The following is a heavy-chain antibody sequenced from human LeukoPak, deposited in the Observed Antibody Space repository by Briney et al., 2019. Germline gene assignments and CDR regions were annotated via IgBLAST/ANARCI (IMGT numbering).Heavy chain of an antibody. J-gene: IGHJ4*02. Sequence: GESLKISCKGSGYSFTSYWISWVRQMPGKGLEWMGIIYPGDSHTRYSPSFQGQVTISADKSIITAYLQWSSMKASDTAMYYCARQRYVFSSSGHFDYWGQGTLVTVSS. CDR1: GYSFTSYW. V-gene: IGHV5-51*01. CDR3: ARQRYVFSSSGHFDY. CDR2: IYPGDSHT. D-gene: IGHD3-22*01.